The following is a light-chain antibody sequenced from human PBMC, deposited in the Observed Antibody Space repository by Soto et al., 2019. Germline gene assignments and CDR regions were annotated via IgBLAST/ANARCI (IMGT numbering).Light chain of an antibody. CDR3: TSWTTSNTMI. V-gene: IGLV2-14*03. J-gene: IGLJ2*01. CDR2: DVN. CDR1: SSVIGAYNF. Sequence: QSVLTQPASVSGSPGQSITISCTGTSSVIGAYNFVSWYQQHPGKAPKLMLYDVNIRPSGVSNRFSGSKSGNTASLTISGLQAEDEADYYCTSWTTSNTMIFGGGTKVTVL.